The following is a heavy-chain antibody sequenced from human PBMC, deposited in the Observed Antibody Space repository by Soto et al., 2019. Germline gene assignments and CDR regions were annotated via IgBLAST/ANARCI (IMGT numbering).Heavy chain of an antibody. CDR1: GGSFSGYY. CDR2: INHSGST. CDR3: ARPTVDRKGAFFDY. V-gene: IGHV4-34*01. Sequence: SETLSLTCAVYGGSFSGYYWSWIRQPPGKGLEWIGEINHSGSTNYNPSLKSRVTISKDTAKNQFSLKLSSVTAEDTAVYYCARPTVDRKGAFFDYWGQGILVT. D-gene: IGHD7-27*01. J-gene: IGHJ4*02.